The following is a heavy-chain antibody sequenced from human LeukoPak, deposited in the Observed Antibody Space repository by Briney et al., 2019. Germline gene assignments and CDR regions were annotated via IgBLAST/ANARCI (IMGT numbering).Heavy chain of an antibody. J-gene: IGHJ4*02. V-gene: IGHV1-18*01. CDR2: ISAYNGNT. D-gene: IGHD3-22*01. CDR3: ARGGMVVVVIDLDY. CDR1: GYPFTNYG. Sequence: ASVKVSCKASGYPFTNYGISWVRQAPGQGLEWMGWISAYNGNTNYAQKFQGRVTMSTDTSTSTAYTELRSLRSDDTAVYYCARGGMVVVVIDLDYWGQGTLVTVSS.